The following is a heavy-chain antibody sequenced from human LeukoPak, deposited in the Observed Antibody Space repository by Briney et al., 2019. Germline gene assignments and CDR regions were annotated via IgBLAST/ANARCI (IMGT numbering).Heavy chain of an antibody. J-gene: IGHJ4*02. CDR3: AKGLVVAINYDFDY. V-gene: IGHV3-23*01. CDR1: GFTFSNYA. D-gene: IGHD5-24*01. CDR2: ISGSGGTT. Sequence: PGGSLRLSCAASGFTFSNYAMNWVRQAPGKGLEWVSFISGSGGTTHYADSVKGRFTISRDNSKNTLYLQMNSLRAEDTAVYYCAKGLVVAINYDFDYWGQGTLVTVSS.